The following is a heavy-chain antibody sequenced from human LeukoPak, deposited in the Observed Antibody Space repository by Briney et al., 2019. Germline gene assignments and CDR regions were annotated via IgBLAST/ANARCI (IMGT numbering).Heavy chain of an antibody. Sequence: GGSLRLSCAASGFTFSNAWMSWVRQAPGKGLEWVGLIKSKTDGGTTDYAAPVKGRFTISRDDSKNTLYLQMNSLKTEDTAVYYCTLYLGSGGQGTLVTVSS. CDR3: TLYLGS. J-gene: IGHJ4*02. CDR1: GFTFSNAW. V-gene: IGHV3-15*01. CDR2: IKSKTDGGTT.